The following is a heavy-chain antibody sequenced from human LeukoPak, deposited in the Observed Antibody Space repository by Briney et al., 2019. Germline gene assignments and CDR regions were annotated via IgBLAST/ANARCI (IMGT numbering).Heavy chain of an antibody. CDR2: ISSSSSYT. D-gene: IGHD3-10*01. Sequence: GGSLRLSCAASGFTFSDYYMSWIRQAPGKGLEWVSYISSSSSYTNYADSVKGRFTISRDNAKNSLYLQMNRLRAEDTAVYYCARDYGSGSDFDYWGEGTLVTVSS. CDR1: GFTFSDYY. CDR3: ARDYGSGSDFDY. V-gene: IGHV3-11*05. J-gene: IGHJ4*02.